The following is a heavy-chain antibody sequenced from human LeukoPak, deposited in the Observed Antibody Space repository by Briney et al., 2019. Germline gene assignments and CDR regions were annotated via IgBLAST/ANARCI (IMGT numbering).Heavy chain of an antibody. CDR3: ARLMTEEGTYSSCFDN. CDR1: GFTFSNYW. Sequence: GGSLRLACLASGFTFSNYWVISVRQARGKGLEWVADIKYDSSDYFYVDSVKDRFTISRDKAHSSGDLQINSLRAEDTALCDCARLMTEEGTYSSCFDNWGEGTRGTVSP. CDR2: IKYDSSDY. D-gene: IGHD2-15*01. V-gene: IGHV3-7*01. J-gene: IGHJ4*02.